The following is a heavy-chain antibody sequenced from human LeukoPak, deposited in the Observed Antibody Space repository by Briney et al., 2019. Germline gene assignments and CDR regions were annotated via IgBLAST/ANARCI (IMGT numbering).Heavy chain of an antibody. CDR2: IYYSGST. Sequence: SETLSLTCTVSGGSISSYYWNWIRQPPGKGLEWIGYIYYSGSTNYNPSLKSRVAISVDTSKNQFSLKLSSVTAADTAVYYCARVSGRFTWYFDLWGRGTLVTVSS. CDR3: ARVSGRFTWYFDL. J-gene: IGHJ2*01. CDR1: GGSISSYY. V-gene: IGHV4-59*08.